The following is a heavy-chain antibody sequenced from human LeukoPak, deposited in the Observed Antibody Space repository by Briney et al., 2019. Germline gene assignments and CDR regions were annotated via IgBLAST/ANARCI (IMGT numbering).Heavy chain of an antibody. CDR3: ATEREEIQQWLTDY. J-gene: IGHJ4*02. CDR1: GFTFNSYS. Sequence: GGSLRLSCAASGFTFNSYSMKWVGQAPGKGREWVSYISSSSSTIYYADSVKGGFTISRDNAKNSLYLQMNSLRDEDTAVYYCATEREEIQQWLTDYWGQGTLVTVSS. CDR2: ISSSSSTI. V-gene: IGHV3-48*02. D-gene: IGHD5-18*01.